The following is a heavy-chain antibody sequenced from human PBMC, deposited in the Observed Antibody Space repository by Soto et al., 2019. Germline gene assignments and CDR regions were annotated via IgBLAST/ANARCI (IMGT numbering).Heavy chain of an antibody. CDR2: ISYNGRNK. V-gene: IGHV3-30*04. CDR1: GFTFSFYA. CDR3: ARQAKVGDRSQFYFDS. Sequence: ESVGDVVQPGRSLRLSCAASGFTFSFYAVHWVRQAPGKGLEWVAVISYNGRNKHYVDSVKGRFTISRDNSQDTLYLQMDSLRPDDTAVYYCARQAKVGDRSQFYFDSWGQGTLVTVSS. J-gene: IGHJ4*02. D-gene: IGHD3-16*01.